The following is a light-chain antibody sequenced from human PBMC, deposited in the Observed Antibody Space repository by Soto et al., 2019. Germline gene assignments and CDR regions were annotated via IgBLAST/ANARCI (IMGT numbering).Light chain of an antibody. CDR3: TSYTSGSTWV. CDR1: TSDVGGYNY. V-gene: IGLV2-14*01. CDR2: EVS. J-gene: IGLJ3*02. Sequence: QSALTQPASVSGSPGQSITISCTGTTSDVGGYNYVSWFQQYPGKAPKLKIYEVSNRPSGDSNRFSGTKSGNTASLTIYDLQAEDEADYYCTSYTSGSTWVFGGGTKVTVL.